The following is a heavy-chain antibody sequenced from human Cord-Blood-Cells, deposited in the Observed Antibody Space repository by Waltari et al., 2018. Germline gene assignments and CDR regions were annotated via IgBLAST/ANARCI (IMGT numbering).Heavy chain of an antibody. D-gene: IGHD1-20*01. CDR1: GFAFSSLC. CDR2: IKQDGSEK. V-gene: IGHV3-7*01. CDR3: ARDDNWNYDY. Sequence: EVQLVESGGGLVEPVGSLRLSCAASGFAFSSLCMSWVRQAPGKGLEWVANIKQDGSEKYYVDSVKGRFTISRDNAKNSLYLQMNSLRAEDTAVYYCARDDNWNYDYWGQGTLVTVSS. J-gene: IGHJ4*02.